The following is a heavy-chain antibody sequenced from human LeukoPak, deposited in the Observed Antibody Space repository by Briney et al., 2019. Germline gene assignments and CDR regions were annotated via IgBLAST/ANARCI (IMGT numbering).Heavy chain of an antibody. Sequence: SETLSLTCTVSGGSISSSSYYWGWIRQPPGKGLEWIGSVYYSGSTYYNPSLKSRVTISVDTSKNQFSLKLSSVTAADTAVYYCARVKLKFVYYDSSGYLDYWGQGTLVTVSS. V-gene: IGHV4-39*01. CDR3: ARVKLKFVYYDSSGYLDY. CDR2: VYYSGST. J-gene: IGHJ4*02. D-gene: IGHD3-22*01. CDR1: GGSISSSSYY.